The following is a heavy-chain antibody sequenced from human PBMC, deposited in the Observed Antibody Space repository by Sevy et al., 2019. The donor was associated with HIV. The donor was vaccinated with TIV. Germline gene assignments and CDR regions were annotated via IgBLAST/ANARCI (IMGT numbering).Heavy chain of an antibody. Sequence: ASVKVSCKASGYTFTGYYIHWVRQAPGQGLEWMGWINPYSGGTNYAQKFQGRVTMTRDTSISTAYMELSSLRSEDTAVYYCARGRTPFDYWGQGTLVTVSS. V-gene: IGHV1-2*02. CDR1: GYTFTGYY. J-gene: IGHJ4*02. CDR3: ARGRTPFDY. CDR2: INPYSGGT.